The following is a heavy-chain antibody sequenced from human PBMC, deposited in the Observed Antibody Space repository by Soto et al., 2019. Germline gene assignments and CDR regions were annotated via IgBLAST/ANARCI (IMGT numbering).Heavy chain of an antibody. CDR2: ISYDGSNK. J-gene: IGHJ4*02. D-gene: IGHD4-17*01. CDR3: ARPPNYITTVTAVDY. CDR1: GFTFSSYA. V-gene: IGHV3-30-3*01. Sequence: QVQLVESGGGVVQPGRSLRLSCAASGFTFSSYAMHWVRQAPGKGLEWVAVISYDGSNKYYADSVKGRFTISRDNYKNTLYLQMNSLRAEDTAVYYCARPPNYITTVTAVDYWGQGPLVTVSS.